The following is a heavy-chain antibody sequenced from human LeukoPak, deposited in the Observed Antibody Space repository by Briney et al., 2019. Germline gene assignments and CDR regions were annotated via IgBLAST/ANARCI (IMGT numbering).Heavy chain of an antibody. V-gene: IGHV1-8*01. CDR3: ARTVSRITMVRGVMNFDY. Sequence: GASVKVSCKASGYTFTSYDINWVRQATGQGLEWMGWMNPNSGNTGYAQKFQGRVTMTRNTSISTAYMELSSLRSEDTAVYYCARTVSRITMVRGVMNFDYWGQGTLVTVPS. D-gene: IGHD3-10*01. J-gene: IGHJ4*02. CDR2: MNPNSGNT. CDR1: GYTFTSYD.